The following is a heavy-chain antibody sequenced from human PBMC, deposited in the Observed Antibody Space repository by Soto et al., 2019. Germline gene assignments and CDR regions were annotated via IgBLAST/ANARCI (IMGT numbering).Heavy chain of an antibody. J-gene: IGHJ5*02. CDR1: GGSISSGGYY. D-gene: IGHD2-8*01. CDR3: ARTYCTNGVCPFDP. V-gene: IGHV4-31*03. Sequence: SETLSLTCTVSGGSISSGGYYWSWIRQHPGKGLEWIGYIYYSGSTYYNPSLKSRVTISVDTSKNQFSLKLSSVTAADTAVYYWARTYCTNGVCPFDPWGQGTLVTVSS. CDR2: IYYSGST.